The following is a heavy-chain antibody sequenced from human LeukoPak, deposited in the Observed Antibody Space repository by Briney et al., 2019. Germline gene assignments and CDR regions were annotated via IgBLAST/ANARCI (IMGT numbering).Heavy chain of an antibody. CDR2: INPNSGGT. V-gene: IGHV1-2*02. CDR3: ARRTYDSSGYYYYYYYMDV. D-gene: IGHD3-22*01. J-gene: IGHJ6*03. Sequence: ALVKVSCKASGYTFTGYYMHWVRQAPGQGLEWMGWINPNSGGTNYAQKFQGRVTMTRDTSISTAYMELSRLRSDDTAVYYCARRTYDSSGYYYYYYYMDVWGKGTTVTVSS. CDR1: GYTFTGYY.